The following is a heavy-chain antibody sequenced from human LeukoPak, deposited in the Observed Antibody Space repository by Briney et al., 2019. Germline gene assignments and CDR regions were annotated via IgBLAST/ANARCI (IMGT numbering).Heavy chain of an antibody. CDR1: GFTFSSYS. V-gene: IGHV3-21*01. CDR3: ARDRGYYDILTGLRPGAFDI. D-gene: IGHD3-9*01. J-gene: IGHJ3*02. CDR2: ISSSSSYI. Sequence: KPGGALRLSCAASGFTFSSYSMNWVRQAPGKGLEWVSSISSSSSYIYYEDSVKGRFTISRDNAKNSLYLQMNSLRAEDTAVYYCARDRGYYDILTGLRPGAFDIWGQGTMVTVSS.